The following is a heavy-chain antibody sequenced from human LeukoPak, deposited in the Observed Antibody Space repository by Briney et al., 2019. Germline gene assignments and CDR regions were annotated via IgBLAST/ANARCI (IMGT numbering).Heavy chain of an antibody. D-gene: IGHD3-10*01. Sequence: GGSLRLSCAASGFTFDDYGMSWVRQAPGKGLEWVSGINWNGGSTGYADSVKGRFTISRDNAKNSLYLQMNSLRAEDTALYYCARGLGGLLWFGDRRGYFDYWGQGTLVTVSP. J-gene: IGHJ4*02. CDR3: ARGLGGLLWFGDRRGYFDY. CDR1: GFTFDDYG. CDR2: INWNGGST. V-gene: IGHV3-20*04.